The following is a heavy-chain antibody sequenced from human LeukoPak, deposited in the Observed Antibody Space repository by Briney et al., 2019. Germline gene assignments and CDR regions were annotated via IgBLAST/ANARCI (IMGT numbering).Heavy chain of an antibody. J-gene: IGHJ4*02. D-gene: IGHD5-24*01. Sequence: SETLSLTCTVSGGSVSSGNYYWSWIRQPPGKGLEWIGYIYYSGSTNYNPSLKSRVTISVDTPKNQFSLKLSSVTAADTAVYYCARVQGDGYNFDYWGQGTLVTVSS. CDR2: IYYSGST. CDR1: GGSVSSGNYY. CDR3: ARVQGDGYNFDY. V-gene: IGHV4-61*01.